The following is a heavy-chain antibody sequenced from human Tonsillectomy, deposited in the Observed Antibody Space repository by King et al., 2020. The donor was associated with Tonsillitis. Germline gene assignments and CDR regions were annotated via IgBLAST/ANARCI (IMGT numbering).Heavy chain of an antibody. V-gene: IGHV3-23*04. D-gene: IGHD3-22*01. CDR2: ISYSGGIT. CDR1: GFTFSSYA. Sequence: VQLVESGGGLVQPGGSLRLSCAASGFTFSSYAMSWVRQAPGKGLEWVSVISYSGGITYYADSVKGRFTISRDNSKNTLYLQMNSLRAEDTAVYYCAKEPYDTSCYYSDYRGQGTLVTVSS. CDR3: AKEPYDTSCYYSDY. J-gene: IGHJ4*02.